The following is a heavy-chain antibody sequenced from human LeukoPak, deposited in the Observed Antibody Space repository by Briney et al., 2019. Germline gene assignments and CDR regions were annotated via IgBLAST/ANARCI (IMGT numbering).Heavy chain of an antibody. CDR1: GYTSTNYY. V-gene: IGHV1-2*06. CDR3: ARDLPFED. CDR2: IYPSSGGT. J-gene: IGHJ4*02. D-gene: IGHD2/OR15-2a*01. Sequence: ASVKVSCKASGYTSTNYYMHWVRQAPGQGLEWMGRIYPSSGGTNYAQKFQGRITLTTDTSINTAYMELSRLRFDDTAVYYCARDLPFEDWGQGTLVTVSS.